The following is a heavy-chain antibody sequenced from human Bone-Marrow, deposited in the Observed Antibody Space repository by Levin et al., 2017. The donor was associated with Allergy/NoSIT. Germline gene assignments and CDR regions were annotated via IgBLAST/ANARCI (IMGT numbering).Heavy chain of an antibody. CDR3: ARDSIAVAGLDY. V-gene: IGHV4-61*03. D-gene: IGHD6-19*01. CDR2: IYYSGST. J-gene: IGHJ4*02. CDR1: GGSVSSDRYY. Sequence: PSETLSLTCTVSGGSVSSDRYYWSWIRQPPGKGLEWIGYIYYSGSTSYNPSLKSRVTISLGTSKNHFSLKLSSVTAEDTAVYYCARDSIAVAGLDYWGQGTLVTVSS.